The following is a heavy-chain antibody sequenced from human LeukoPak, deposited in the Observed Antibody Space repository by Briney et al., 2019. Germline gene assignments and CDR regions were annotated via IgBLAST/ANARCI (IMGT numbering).Heavy chain of an antibody. CDR2: IYNSGNT. V-gene: IGHV4-4*07. J-gene: IGHJ4*02. CDR1: GDSISSNY. Sequence: PSETLSLTCTVSGDSISSNYWSWIRQPAGKGLEWIARIYNSGNTNYNPSLKSRVTMSIDTSKNEFSLKLSSVTAADTAVYYCARDRGRGYSYGLDYWGQGTLVTVFS. D-gene: IGHD5-18*01. CDR3: ARDRGRGYSYGLDY.